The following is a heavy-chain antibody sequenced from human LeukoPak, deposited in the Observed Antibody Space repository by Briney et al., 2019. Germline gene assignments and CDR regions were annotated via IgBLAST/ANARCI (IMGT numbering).Heavy chain of an antibody. V-gene: IGHV3-74*01. D-gene: IGHD2-2*01. CDR1: GFTFSSYW. J-gene: IGHJ4*02. CDR2: INSDGSTT. CDR3: ARALDCNATTCPRAFHY. Sequence: PGGSLRLSCAASGFTFSSYWMHWVRQAPGKGLVWVSRINSDGSTTSYADSVKGRFTISRDNAKNTLYLQMNSLRAEDTAAYYCARALDCNATTCPRAFHYWGQGTLVTVSS.